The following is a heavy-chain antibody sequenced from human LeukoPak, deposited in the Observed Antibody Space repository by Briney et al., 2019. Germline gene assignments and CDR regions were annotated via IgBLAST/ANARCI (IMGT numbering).Heavy chain of an antibody. V-gene: IGHV4-39*01. J-gene: IGHJ5*02. Sequence: TSETLSLTCTVSGGSISSSSYYWGWIRQPPGKGLGWIGSIYYSGSTYYNPSLKSRVTISVDTSKNQFSLKLSSVTAADTAVYYCARLDWNYPYNWFDPWGQGTLVTVSS. D-gene: IGHD1-7*01. CDR1: GGSISSSSYY. CDR3: ARLDWNYPYNWFDP. CDR2: IYYSGST.